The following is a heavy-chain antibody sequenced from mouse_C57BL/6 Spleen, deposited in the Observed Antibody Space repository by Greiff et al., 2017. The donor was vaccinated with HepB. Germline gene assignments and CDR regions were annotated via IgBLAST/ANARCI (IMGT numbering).Heavy chain of an antibody. D-gene: IGHD1-1*01. CDR1: GYTFTSYW. CDR3: ARDGLLFYFDY. CDR2: IDPSDSYT. Sequence: VQLQQSGAELVMPGASVKLSCKASGYTFTSYWMHWVKQRPGQGLEWIGEIDPSDSYTNYNQKFKGKSTLTVDKSSSTAYMQLSSLTSEDSAVYYCARDGLLFYFDYWGQGTTLTVSS. J-gene: IGHJ2*01. V-gene: IGHV1-69*01.